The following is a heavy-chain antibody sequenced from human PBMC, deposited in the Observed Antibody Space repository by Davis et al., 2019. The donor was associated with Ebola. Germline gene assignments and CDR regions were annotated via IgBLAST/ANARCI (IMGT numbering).Heavy chain of an antibody. V-gene: IGHV3-53*01. CDR2: IYSGGST. Sequence: GESLKISCAASGFTVSSSYMSWVRQAPGKGLEWVSVIYSGGSTYYADSVKGRFTISRDNSKNTLYLQMNSPRAEDTAVYYCARDVRYYYDSSGYYSAPAFDYWGQGTLVTVSS. D-gene: IGHD3-22*01. CDR3: ARDVRYYYDSSGYYSAPAFDY. CDR1: GFTVSSSY. J-gene: IGHJ4*02.